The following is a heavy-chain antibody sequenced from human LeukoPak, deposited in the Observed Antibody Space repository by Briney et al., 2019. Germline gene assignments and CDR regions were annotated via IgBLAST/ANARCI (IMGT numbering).Heavy chain of an antibody. V-gene: IGHV3-48*01. Sequence: GGSLRLSCAASGFTFSSYSMNWVRQAPGKGLEWVSYISSSSSTIYYADSVKGRFTISRDNAKNSLYLQMNSLRAEDTAVYYCARDDIVLMVYALDYWCQGTLVTVSS. CDR1: GFTFSSYS. J-gene: IGHJ4*02. D-gene: IGHD2-8*01. CDR3: ARDDIVLMVYALDY. CDR2: ISSSSSTI.